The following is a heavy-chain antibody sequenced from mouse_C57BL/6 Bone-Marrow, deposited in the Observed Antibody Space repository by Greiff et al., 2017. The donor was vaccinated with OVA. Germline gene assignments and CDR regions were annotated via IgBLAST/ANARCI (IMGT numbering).Heavy chain of an antibody. V-gene: IGHV1-85*01. Sequence: VQLQQSGPELVKPGASVKLSCKASGYTFTSYDINWVKQRPGQGLEWIGWIYPRAGSPKYNEKFKGKATLTVDTSSSTAYMELHSLTSEDSAVYFCARYEIYYDYEGDYWGQGTSVTVSS. CDR3: ARYEIYYDYEGDY. D-gene: IGHD2-4*01. CDR1: GYTFTSYD. CDR2: IYPRAGSP. J-gene: IGHJ4*01.